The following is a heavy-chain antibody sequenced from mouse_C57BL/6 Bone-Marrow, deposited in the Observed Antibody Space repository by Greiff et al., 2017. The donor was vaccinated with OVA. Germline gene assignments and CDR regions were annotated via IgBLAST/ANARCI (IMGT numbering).Heavy chain of an antibody. J-gene: IGHJ4*01. V-gene: IGHV1-7*01. Sequence: QVQLKESGAELAKPGASVKLSCKASGYTFTSYWLHWVKQRPGQGLEWIGYINPSSGYTKYNQKFKDKATLTVDKSSSTAYMQLRSLTYEDSAVYYCAGGYYVSLYAMDYWGQGTSVTVSS. CDR2: INPSSGYT. D-gene: IGHD2-3*01. CDR3: AGGYYVSLYAMDY. CDR1: GYTFTSYW.